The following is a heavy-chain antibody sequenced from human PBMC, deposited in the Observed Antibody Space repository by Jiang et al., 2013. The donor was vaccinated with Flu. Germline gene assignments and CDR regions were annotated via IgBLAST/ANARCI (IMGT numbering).Heavy chain of an antibody. CDR3: ARGEGSSWYWGMATGIDY. J-gene: IGHJ4*02. CDR1: GYTFTGYY. D-gene: IGHD6-13*01. V-gene: IGHV1-2*06. CDR2: INPNSGGT. Sequence: GAEVKKPGASVKVSCKASGYTFTGYYMHWVRQAPGQGLEWMGRINPNSGGTNYAQKFQGRVTMTRDTSISTAYMELSRLRSDDTAVYYCARGEGSSWYWGMATGIDYWGQGTLVTVSS.